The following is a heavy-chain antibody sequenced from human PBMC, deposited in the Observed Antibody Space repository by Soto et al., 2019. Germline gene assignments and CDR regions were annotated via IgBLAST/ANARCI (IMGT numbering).Heavy chain of an antibody. J-gene: IGHJ6*02. CDR3: ARGSSSADQHHYYYYGMDV. V-gene: IGHV3-74*01. CDR2: INSDGSST. D-gene: IGHD6-6*01. CDR1: GFTFSSYW. Sequence: EVQLVESGGGLVQPGGSLRLSCAASGFTFSSYWMHWVRQAPGKGLVWVSRINSDGSSTSYADSVKGRFTISRDNAKNTLYLQINSLRAEDTAVYYCARGSSSADQHHYYYYGMDVWGQGTTVTVSS.